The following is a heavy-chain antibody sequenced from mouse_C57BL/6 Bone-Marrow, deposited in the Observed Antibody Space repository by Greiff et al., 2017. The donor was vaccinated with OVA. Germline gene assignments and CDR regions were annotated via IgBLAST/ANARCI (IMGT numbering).Heavy chain of an antibody. CDR1: GFNIKDDY. Sequence: VQLKQSGAELVRPGASVKLSCPASGFNIKDDYMHWVKQRPEQGLEWIGWIDPENGDTEYASKFQGKATITADTSSNTAYLQLSSLTSEDTAVYYCTTAAYSNYYFDYWGQGTTLTVSS. J-gene: IGHJ2*01. CDR3: TTAAYSNYYFDY. CDR2: IDPENGDT. V-gene: IGHV14-4*01. D-gene: IGHD2-5*01.